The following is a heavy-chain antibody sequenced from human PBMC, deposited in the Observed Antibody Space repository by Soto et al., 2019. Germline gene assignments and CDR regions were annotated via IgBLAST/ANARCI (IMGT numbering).Heavy chain of an antibody. J-gene: IGHJ4*02. V-gene: IGHV3-23*01. CDR1: GFTFSSYA. D-gene: IGHD3-22*01. CDR3: AKENPDPITYYYDSSGYSYDY. Sequence: GGSLRLSCAASGFTFSSYAMSWVRQAPGKGLEWVSAISGSGGSTYYADSVKGRFTISRDNSKNTLYLQMNSLRAEDTAVYYCAKENPDPITYYYDSSGYSYDYWGQGTLVTVSS. CDR2: ISGSGGST.